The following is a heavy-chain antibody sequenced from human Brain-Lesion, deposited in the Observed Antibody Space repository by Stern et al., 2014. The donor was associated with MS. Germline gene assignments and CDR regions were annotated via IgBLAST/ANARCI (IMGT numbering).Heavy chain of an antibody. CDR2: IYYRGST. V-gene: IGHV4-39*01. D-gene: IGHD3-10*01. CDR3: AKLWLGELPESPFDY. CDR1: GGSISSSSYY. Sequence: QVQLQESGPGLVKPSETLSLTCTVSGGSISSSSYYWGWIRQPPGKGLEWIGSIYYRGSTYYNPSLKSRVTISMDPSKHQFSLRLSSVTAADTAVYFCAKLWLGELPESPFDYWGQGTLVTVSS. J-gene: IGHJ4*02.